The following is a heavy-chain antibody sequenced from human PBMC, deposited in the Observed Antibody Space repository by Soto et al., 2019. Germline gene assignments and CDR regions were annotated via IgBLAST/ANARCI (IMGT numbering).Heavy chain of an antibody. Sequence: GGSLRLSCAASGFTFSDYSMNWVRQGPGKGLEWVSSISSSSDYIFYADSVQGRFTISRDNAKNSLYLQMNSLRAEDTAVYYCTRGGTAMVLGSLRAGMDVWGQGTTVTVSS. J-gene: IGHJ6*01. CDR3: TRGGTAMVLGSLRAGMDV. D-gene: IGHD5-18*01. CDR1: GFTFSDYS. CDR2: ISSSSDYI. V-gene: IGHV3-21*01.